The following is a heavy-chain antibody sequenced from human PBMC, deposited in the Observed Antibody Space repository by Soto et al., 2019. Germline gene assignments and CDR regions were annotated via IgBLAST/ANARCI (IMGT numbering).Heavy chain of an antibody. J-gene: IGHJ4*01. CDR3: ARRRFRASTDTQSLEY. CDR2: ISGGGNEA. Sequence: GGSLRLSCAASRFTFSSYGMSWVRQAPGKGLEWVSSISGGGNEAYYADSVKGRFTISRDNSQNTLYLQMSSLRADDTAVYYCARRRFRASTDTQSLEYRGPGALETV. D-gene: IGHD1-1*01. V-gene: IGHV3-23*01. CDR1: RFTFSSYG.